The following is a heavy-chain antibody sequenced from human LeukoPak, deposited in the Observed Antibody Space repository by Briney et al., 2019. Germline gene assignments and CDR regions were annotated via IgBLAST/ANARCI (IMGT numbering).Heavy chain of an antibody. CDR3: ARGTTDSDGLRNFDY. CDR2: IFYSGST. CDR1: GGSISTYY. Sequence: SETLSLTCTVSGGSISTYYWSWIRQPPGKGLEWIGYIFYSGSTNYNPSLKSRVTMSVDTSKNQFSLKLSSVTAADTAVYYCARGTTDSDGLRNFDYWGQGTLVTVSS. J-gene: IGHJ4*02. V-gene: IGHV4-59*01. D-gene: IGHD1-1*01.